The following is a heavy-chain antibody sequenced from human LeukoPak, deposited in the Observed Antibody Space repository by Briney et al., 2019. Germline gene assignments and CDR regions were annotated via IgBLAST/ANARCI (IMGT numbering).Heavy chain of an antibody. D-gene: IGHD1-26*01. CDR3: VRSLNSGSYADL. CDR2: LYSVGTT. Sequence: HPGGSLRLSCSASGFDVSSNFISWVREAPGKGLMWGSVLYSVGTTYYADSVKGRFTISRDSSKNTLYLQMNSLRVDDTAVYYCVRSLNSGSYADLWGQGTLITVSS. J-gene: IGHJ5*02. CDR1: GFDVSSNF. V-gene: IGHV3-53*01.